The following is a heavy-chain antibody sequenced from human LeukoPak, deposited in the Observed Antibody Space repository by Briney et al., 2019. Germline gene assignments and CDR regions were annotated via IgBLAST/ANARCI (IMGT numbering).Heavy chain of an antibody. D-gene: IGHD3-10*01. J-gene: IGHJ4*02. V-gene: IGHV4-4*07. Sequence: TETLSLTCTVSGVSISSYCWSWIRQPAGKGLEWIGRVYTSGSTNYNPSLKSRVTISVDTSKNQFSLKLTSVTAADTAVYYCTKGRGIWGQGTLVTVSS. CDR2: VYTSGST. CDR3: TKGRGI. CDR1: GVSISSYC.